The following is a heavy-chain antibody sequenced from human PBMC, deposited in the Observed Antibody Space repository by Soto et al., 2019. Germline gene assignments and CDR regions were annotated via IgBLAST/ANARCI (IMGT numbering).Heavy chain of an antibody. V-gene: IGHV4-30-4*08. CDR2: IYYSGST. Sequence: QVQLQESGPGLVKPSQTLSLTCTVSGGCISSGDYYWSWIRRPPGKGLEWIGYIYYSGSTYYNPSLTSRVTISVDTSKNQLSLKLSCVTAADTAVYYCARVYGYFISTSCYAPVWFDPWGQGTLVTVSS. CDR1: GGCISSGDYY. CDR3: ARVYGYFISTSCYAPVWFDP. D-gene: IGHD2-2*01. J-gene: IGHJ5*02.